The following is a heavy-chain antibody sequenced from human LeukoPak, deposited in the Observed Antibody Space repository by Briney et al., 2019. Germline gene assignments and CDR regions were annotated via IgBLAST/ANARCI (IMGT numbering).Heavy chain of an antibody. CDR3: AHRDKLRYFENYAFDI. CDR2: IYWDEDK. J-gene: IGHJ3*02. CDR1: GFSRSTRGVG. D-gene: IGHD3-9*01. Sequence: SGRTLLQPTQTLTLTFTFSGFSRSTRGVGVGWIRQPPVKAMERLSLIYWDEDKRYSPSLKSRLTITKDTSKNQVVLTMTNMDPVDTATYYCAHRDKLRYFENYAFDIWGQGTMVTLSS. V-gene: IGHV2-5*02.